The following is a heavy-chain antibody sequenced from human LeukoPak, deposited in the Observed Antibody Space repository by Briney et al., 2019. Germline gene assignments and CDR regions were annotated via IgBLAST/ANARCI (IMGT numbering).Heavy chain of an antibody. V-gene: IGHV4-39*01. D-gene: IGHD2-2*01. Sequence: SETLSLTCTVSGGSNSCSSFYWGWIRQPPGKGLEWIGSIYYHGRTYYNPSLKGRVTISADTSKNQFSLNLSSVTPADTAVYYCAATIILPAAMGFYYWGQGTLVTVSS. CDR1: GGSNSCSSFY. J-gene: IGHJ4*02. CDR3: AATIILPAAMGFYY. CDR2: IYYHGRT.